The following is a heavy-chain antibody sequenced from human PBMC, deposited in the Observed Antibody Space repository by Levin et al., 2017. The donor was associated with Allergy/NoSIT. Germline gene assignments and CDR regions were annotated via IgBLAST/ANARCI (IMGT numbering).Heavy chain of an antibody. CDR2: ISYDGSNK. V-gene: IGHV3-30*04. CDR3: AREVAAAGLYYYYYYGMDV. Sequence: GGSLRLSCAASGFTFSSYAMHWVRQAPGKGLEWVAVISYDGSNKYYADSVKGRFTISRDNSKNTLYLQMNSLRAEDTAVYYCAREVAAAGLYYYYYYGMDVWGQGTTVTVSS. J-gene: IGHJ6*02. CDR1: GFTFSSYA. D-gene: IGHD6-13*01.